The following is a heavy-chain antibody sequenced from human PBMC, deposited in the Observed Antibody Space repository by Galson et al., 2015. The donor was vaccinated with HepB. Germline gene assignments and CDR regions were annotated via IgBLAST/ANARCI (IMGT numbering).Heavy chain of an antibody. D-gene: IGHD3-22*01. J-gene: IGHJ3*02. V-gene: IGHV3-48*04. Sequence: SLRLSCAASGFTFSRHTMSWVRQTPGKGLQWLSYISTNGANIHYADSVKGRFTVARDNAKNTMFLQMNSLSAEDTAVYYCATVLFGSGSYWTFEMWGQGTLVTVSS. CDR3: ATVLFGSGSYWTFEM. CDR1: GFTFSRHT. CDR2: ISTNGANI.